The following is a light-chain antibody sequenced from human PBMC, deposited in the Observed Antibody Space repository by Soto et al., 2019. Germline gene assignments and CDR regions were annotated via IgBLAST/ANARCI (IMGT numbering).Light chain of an antibody. CDR1: QAIRTA. J-gene: IGKJ1*01. Sequence: IHVTQSPSCMYWCGGGTWTITCRASQAIRTALGWYQQKPGKVAKLLIYAAYILQSGVPSRFRGSGSGTDFTLTISSLKPEDFATYYCLLDFRYFWAVGQGTKVEI. V-gene: IGKV1-6*01. CDR2: AAY. CDR3: LLDFRYFWA.